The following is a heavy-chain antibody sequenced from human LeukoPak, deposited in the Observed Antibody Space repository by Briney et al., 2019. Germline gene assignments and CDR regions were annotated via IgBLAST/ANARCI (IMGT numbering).Heavy chain of an antibody. V-gene: IGHV3-33*06. CDR2: IWYDGSSK. CDR3: AKSSSSLVAYYYYMDV. CDR1: GFAFNSYA. J-gene: IGHJ6*03. Sequence: GGSLRLSCAASGFAFNSYAMHWVRQAPGKGPEWVAVIWYDGSSKYCAESVKGRFTISRDNSKNTLYLLMDSLRAEDTALYYCAKSSSSLVAYYYYMDVWGKGTTVTVSS.